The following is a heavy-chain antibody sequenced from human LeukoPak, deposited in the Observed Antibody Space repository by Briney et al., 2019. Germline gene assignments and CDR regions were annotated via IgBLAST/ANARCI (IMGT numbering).Heavy chain of an antibody. CDR2: ISAYNGNT. CDR1: GYTFTSYG. V-gene: IGHV1-18*01. CDR3: AREIDYYDSSGYFDAFDI. Sequence: EASVKVSCKASGYTFTSYGISWVRQAPGQGLEWMGWISAYNGNTNYAQKLQGRVTMTTDTSTGTAYMELRSLRSDDTAVYYCAREIDYYDSSGYFDAFDIWGQGIMVTVSS. D-gene: IGHD3-22*01. J-gene: IGHJ3*02.